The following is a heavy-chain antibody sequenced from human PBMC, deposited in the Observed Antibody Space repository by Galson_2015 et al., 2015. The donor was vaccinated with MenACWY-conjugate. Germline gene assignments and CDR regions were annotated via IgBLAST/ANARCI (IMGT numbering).Heavy chain of an antibody. CDR1: GFTFNTYA. J-gene: IGHJ4*02. V-gene: IGHV3-23*01. CDR3: AKDRRDYYDSSGYYAVY. CDR2: LSGSGDST. D-gene: IGHD3-22*01. Sequence: SLRLSCAASGFTFNTYAMSWVRQAPGKGLEWVSVLSGSGDSTYYADSVKGRFTISRDNAKNTLSLQMNSLRAEDTALYYCAKDRRDYYDSSGYYAVYWGQGTLVTVSS.